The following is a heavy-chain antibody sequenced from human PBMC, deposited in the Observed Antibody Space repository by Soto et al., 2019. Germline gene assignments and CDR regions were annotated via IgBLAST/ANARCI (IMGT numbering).Heavy chain of an antibody. V-gene: IGHV3-23*01. D-gene: IGHD2-15*01. J-gene: IGHJ6*02. CDR3: ARGSGSGGSCYKGPCYYGMDV. Sequence: PGGSLRLSCAASGFTFSSYAMSWVRQAPGKGLEWVSAISGSGGSTYYADSVKGRFTISRDNSKNTLYLQWSSLKASDTAMYYCARGSGSGGSCYKGPCYYGMDVRGQGTTVTVSS. CDR1: GFTFSSYA. CDR2: ISGSGGST.